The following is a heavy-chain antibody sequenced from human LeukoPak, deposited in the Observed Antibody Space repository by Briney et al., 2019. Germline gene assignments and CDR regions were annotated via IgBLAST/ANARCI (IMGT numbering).Heavy chain of an antibody. CDR1: GFTFSSYA. Sequence: TGGSLRLSCAASGFTFSSYAMSWVRQAPGKGLEWVSAISGSGGSTYYADSVKGRFTISRDNSKNTLYLQMHSLRAEDTAIYYCAKESAQVTAGEYYFDYWGQGTLVTVSS. D-gene: IGHD2-2*01. CDR2: ISGSGGST. CDR3: AKESAQVTAGEYYFDY. V-gene: IGHV3-23*01. J-gene: IGHJ4*02.